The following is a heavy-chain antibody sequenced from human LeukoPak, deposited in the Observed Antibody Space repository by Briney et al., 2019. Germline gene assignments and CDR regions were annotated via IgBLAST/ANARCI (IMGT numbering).Heavy chain of an antibody. V-gene: IGHV5-51*01. Sequence: GESLKISCKGSGYSFTSYWIGWVRQMPGKGLEWMGVIYPGDSDTRYSPSFQGQVTISADKSISTAYLQWSSLKASDTAMYYCARYSNIPDSWFDPWGQGTLVTVSS. CDR1: GYSFTSYW. D-gene: IGHD6-13*01. CDR2: IYPGDSDT. CDR3: ARYSNIPDSWFDP. J-gene: IGHJ5*02.